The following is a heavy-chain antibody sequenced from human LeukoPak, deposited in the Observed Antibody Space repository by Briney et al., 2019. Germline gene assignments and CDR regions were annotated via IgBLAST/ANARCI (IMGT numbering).Heavy chain of an antibody. Sequence: GGSLRLSCAASGFTFSSYGMNWVRQAPGKGREWVSYISSSSSTIYYADSVKGRFTISRDNAKNSLYLQMNSLRAEDTAVYYCARGLVVVAAIDWFDPWGQGTLVTVSS. J-gene: IGHJ5*02. V-gene: IGHV3-48*01. D-gene: IGHD2-15*01. CDR2: ISSSSSTI. CDR3: ARGLVVVAAIDWFDP. CDR1: GFTFSSYG.